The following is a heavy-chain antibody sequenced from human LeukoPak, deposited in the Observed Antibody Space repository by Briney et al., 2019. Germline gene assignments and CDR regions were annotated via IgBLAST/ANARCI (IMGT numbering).Heavy chain of an antibody. J-gene: IGHJ4*02. CDR1: GFTFSSYG. Sequence: GGSLRLSCAASGFTFSSYGMSWVRQAPGKGLEWVPAISGSGGSTYYADSVKGRFTISRDNSKNTLYLQMNSLRAEDTAVYYCAKDFTWELLRYFDYWGQGTLVTVSS. CDR3: AKDFTWELLRYFDY. CDR2: ISGSGGST. V-gene: IGHV3-23*01. D-gene: IGHD1-26*01.